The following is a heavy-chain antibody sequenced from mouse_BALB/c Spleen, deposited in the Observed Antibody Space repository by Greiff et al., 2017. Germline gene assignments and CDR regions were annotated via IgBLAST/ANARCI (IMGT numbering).Heavy chain of an antibody. CDR2: ISSGGST. J-gene: IGHJ4*01. CDR1: GFTFSSYA. Sequence: EVHLVESGGGLVKPGGSLKLSCAASGFTFSSYAMSWVRQTPEKRLEWVASISSGGSTYYPDSVKGRFTISRDNARNILYLQMSSLRSEETAMYDCARGPYGKNAMDYGGQGTSVTVSS. V-gene: IGHV5-6-5*01. D-gene: IGHD2-1*01. CDR3: ARGPYGKNAMDY.